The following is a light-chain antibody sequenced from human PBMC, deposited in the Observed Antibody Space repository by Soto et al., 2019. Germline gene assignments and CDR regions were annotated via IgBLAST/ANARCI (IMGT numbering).Light chain of an antibody. V-gene: IGKV3-11*01. CDR3: QQRHMWPIT. J-gene: IGKJ5*01. Sequence: EIVMTQSPATLSVSPGERATLSCRASQSFRGLLAWYQQKPGQAHRLLIYDAYNRATGIPPRFSGSGSGTDLTLTISSLEPEDSAVYYCQQRHMWPITFGQGTRLEIK. CDR1: QSFRGL. CDR2: DAY.